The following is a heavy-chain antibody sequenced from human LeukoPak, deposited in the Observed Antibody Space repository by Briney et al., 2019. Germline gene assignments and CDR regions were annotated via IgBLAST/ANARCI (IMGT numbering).Heavy chain of an antibody. CDR2: ISSSGSTI. D-gene: IGHD5-24*01. V-gene: IGHV3-11*01. Sequence: PGGSLRLSCAASGFTFSNYYMSWIRQAPGKGLEWVSYISSSGSTIYYADSVKGRFTISRDNAKNSLYLQMNSLRAEDTAVYYCARESAGDGYDKDDAFDIWGQGTMVTVSS. CDR1: GFTFSNYY. J-gene: IGHJ3*02. CDR3: ARESAGDGYDKDDAFDI.